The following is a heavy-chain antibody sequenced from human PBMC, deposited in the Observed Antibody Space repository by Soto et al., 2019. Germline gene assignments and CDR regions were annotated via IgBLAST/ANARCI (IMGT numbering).Heavy chain of an antibody. Sequence: SETLSLTCTVSGGSISSDNHYWSWIRQPPGKGLEWIGHIFYSGSTNYNPSLKSRVTVSVDTSNNHFSLTLSSVTAADTAVYYCARARGIAVSVTLDYCGQGALVTVTP. CDR2: IFYSGST. J-gene: IGHJ4*02. CDR3: ARARGIAVSVTLDY. CDR1: GGSISSDNHY. D-gene: IGHD6-19*01. V-gene: IGHV4-61*03.